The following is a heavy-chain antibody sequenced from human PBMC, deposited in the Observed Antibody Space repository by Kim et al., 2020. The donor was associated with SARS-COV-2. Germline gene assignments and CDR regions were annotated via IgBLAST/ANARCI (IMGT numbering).Heavy chain of an antibody. V-gene: IGHV1-24*01. CDR1: GYTLSEFS. Sequence: ASVKVSCKVSGYTLSEFSIHWVRQAPGKGLEWMGGFVPEDGETVYAQKFQGRVTMTEDTSTDTAYMDLRSLRSEDTAVYYCKVANTIDFDYWGQGTLVTV. CDR2: FVPEDGET. CDR3: KVANTIDFDY. J-gene: IGHJ4*02. D-gene: IGHD5-12*01.